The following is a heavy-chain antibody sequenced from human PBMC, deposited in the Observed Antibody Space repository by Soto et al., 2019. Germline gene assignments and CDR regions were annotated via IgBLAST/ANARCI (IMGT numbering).Heavy chain of an antibody. D-gene: IGHD1-7*01. CDR3: TRDGPIRGLLELHVKYSDY. CDR1: GFSFSSYA. Sequence: EVQLLESGGGLKQPGESLRLSCAASGFSFSSYAMSWVRQAPGKGLEWVSGIRDSGGNTYYADSVKGRFTISRDNSNNLLFLEMKNMRTEDTALYYCTRDGPIRGLLELHVKYSDYWGRGTHVAVSS. J-gene: IGHJ4*02. V-gene: IGHV3-23*01. CDR2: IRDSGGNT.